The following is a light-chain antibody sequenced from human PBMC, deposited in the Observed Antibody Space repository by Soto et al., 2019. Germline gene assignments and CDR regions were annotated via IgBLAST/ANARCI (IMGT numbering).Light chain of an antibody. CDR1: SSDVGSYNL. CDR3: CSYAGSTSLV. CDR2: EVI. V-gene: IGLV2-23*02. Sequence: QSALTQPASVSGSPGQSITISCTGTSSDVGSYNLVSRYQQHPGKAPKVIIYEVIKRPSGVSNRFSGSKSGNTACLTISGLQAEDEADYYCCSYAGSTSLVFGGGTKVTVL. J-gene: IGLJ2*01.